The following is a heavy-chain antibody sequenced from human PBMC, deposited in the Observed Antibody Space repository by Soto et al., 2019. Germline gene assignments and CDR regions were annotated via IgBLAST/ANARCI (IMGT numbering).Heavy chain of an antibody. CDR2: IYWDDDK. CDR3: AHRDDSSSWYEGDYNWFDP. V-gene: IGHV2-5*02. D-gene: IGHD6-13*01. CDR1: GFSLSTSGVG. J-gene: IGHJ5*02. Sequence: QITLKASGPTLVKPTQNLTLTCTFSGFSLSTSGVGVGWIRQPPGKALEWLALIYWDDDKRYSPSLKSRLTIAKDTSKNQVVLTMTNMDPVDTATYYCAHRDDSSSWYEGDYNWFDPWGQGTLVTVSS.